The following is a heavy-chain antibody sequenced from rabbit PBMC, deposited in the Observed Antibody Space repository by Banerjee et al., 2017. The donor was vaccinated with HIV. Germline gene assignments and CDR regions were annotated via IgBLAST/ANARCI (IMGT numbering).Heavy chain of an antibody. V-gene: IGHV1S7*01. D-gene: IGHD4-2*01. CDR3: VRETETYAAYAGFYFDL. Sequence: QLVESGGGLVQPGGSLKLSCKASGFSLSSYSMSWVRQAPGKGLEWIGYIDPIFGSTYTARWVNGRFTFPSHNAQNTLYLQLNSLTAADTATYFCVRETETYAAYAGFYFDLRGPGTFVTVS. CDR2: IDPIFGST. J-gene: IGHJ4*01. CDR1: GFSLSSYS.